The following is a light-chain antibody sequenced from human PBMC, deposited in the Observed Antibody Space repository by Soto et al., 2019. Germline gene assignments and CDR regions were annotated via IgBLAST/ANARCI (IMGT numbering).Light chain of an antibody. J-gene: IGLJ3*02. CDR2: EDN. CDR3: QSYAATTQG. CDR1: SGSIASNY. V-gene: IGLV6-57*01. Sequence: NFMLTQPHSVSESPGKTVIISCTRSSGSIASNYVQWYQQRPGSSPTTVIYEDNQRPSGVPDRFSGSIDSSSNSASLTISGLETEDGADYYCQSYAATTQGFGGGTKLTVL.